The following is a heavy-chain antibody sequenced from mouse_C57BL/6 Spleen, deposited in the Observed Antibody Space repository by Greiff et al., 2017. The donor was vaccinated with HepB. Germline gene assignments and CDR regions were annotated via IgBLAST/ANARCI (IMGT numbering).Heavy chain of an antibody. J-gene: IGHJ1*03. CDR2: INPNNGGT. CDR3: ARAGYYGTLYWYFDV. V-gene: IGHV1-22*01. Sequence: EVQLQQSGPELVKPGASVKMSCKASGYTFTDYNMHWVKQSHGKSLEWIGYINPNNGGTSYNQKFKGKATLTVNKSSRTAYMELRSLPSEDSAVYYCARAGYYGTLYWYFDVWGTGTTVTVSS. CDR1: GYTFTDYN. D-gene: IGHD1-1*01.